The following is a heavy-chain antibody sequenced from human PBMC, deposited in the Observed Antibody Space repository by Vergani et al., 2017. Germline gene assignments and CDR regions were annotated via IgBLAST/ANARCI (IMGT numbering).Heavy chain of an antibody. CDR1: DSSIMTNPY. D-gene: IGHD3-10*01. Sequence: QVQLQESGPGLVKPSETLTLTCDVSDSSIMTNPYWGWFRQSPGKGLEWIGCIHHSGDTHYNPSLKSRVSISIVSSSKFSLSLASVIAAATAIYFCARHRGSVGFYPSSYFYGMDVWGHGTTVTVSS. V-gene: IGHV4-38-2*01. CDR2: IHHSGDT. CDR3: ARHRGSVGFYPSSYFYGMDV. J-gene: IGHJ6*02.